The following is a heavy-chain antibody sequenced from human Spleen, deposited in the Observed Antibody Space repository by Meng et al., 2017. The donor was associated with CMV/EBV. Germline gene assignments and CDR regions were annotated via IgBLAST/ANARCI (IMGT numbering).Heavy chain of an antibody. Sequence: HYLHWVRQDPGQGLEWMGWINPNSGGTNYAQKFQGRATMTRDTSTRTAYMDLSRLRSDDTALYYCAREWRRRRYDGNYYVPDGFDIWGQGTMVTVSS. CDR1: HY. V-gene: IGHV1-2*02. D-gene: IGHD1-26*01. J-gene: IGHJ3*02. CDR3: AREWRRRRYDGNYYVPDGFDI. CDR2: INPNSGGT.